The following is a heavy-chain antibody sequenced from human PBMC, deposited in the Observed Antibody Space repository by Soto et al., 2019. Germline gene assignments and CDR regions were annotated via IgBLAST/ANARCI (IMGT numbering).Heavy chain of an antibody. J-gene: IGHJ4*02. V-gene: IGHV1-18*01. CDR3: ASGRYDASGYFDE. CDR2: IAPFNGNT. D-gene: IGHD3-22*01. CDR1: GYTFTSYG. Sequence: ASVKVSCKASGYTFTSYGISWVRQAPGQALEWMGWIAPFNGNTKYAQKFQDRVTFTGDTSLNTAYMELSSLRSDDTAMFYCASGRYDASGYFDEWGQGPLGTVS.